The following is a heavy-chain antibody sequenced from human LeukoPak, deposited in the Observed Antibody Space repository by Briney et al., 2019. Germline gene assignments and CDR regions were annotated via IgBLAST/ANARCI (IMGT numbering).Heavy chain of an antibody. J-gene: IGHJ4*02. V-gene: IGHV4-34*01. Sequence: SETLSLTCAVYGGSFSGYYWSWIRQPPGKGLEWIGEINHSGSTNYNPSLKSRVTISVDTSKNQFSLKLSSVTAADTAVYYCVRGRIAVAGPCDYWGQGTLVTVSS. CDR3: VRGRIAVAGPCDY. D-gene: IGHD6-19*01. CDR1: GGSFSGYY. CDR2: INHSGST.